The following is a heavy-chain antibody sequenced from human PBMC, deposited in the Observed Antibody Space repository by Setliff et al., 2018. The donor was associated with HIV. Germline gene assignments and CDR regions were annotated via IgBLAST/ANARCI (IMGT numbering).Heavy chain of an antibody. CDR2: ISWNSGST. V-gene: IGHV3-9*01. Sequence: GGSLRLSCAASGFTFDDYAMHWVRQAPGKGLEWVSGISWNSGSTGYADSVKGRFTISRDNARNSLYLQMNSLRAEDTALYYCARDIPFGDLLMLQAYMDVWGKGTTVTVSS. CDR3: ARDIPFGDLLMLQAYMDV. CDR1: GFTFDDYA. J-gene: IGHJ6*04. D-gene: IGHD3-10*01.